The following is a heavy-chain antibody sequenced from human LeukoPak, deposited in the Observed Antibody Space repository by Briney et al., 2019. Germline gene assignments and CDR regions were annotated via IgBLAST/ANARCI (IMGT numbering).Heavy chain of an antibody. D-gene: IGHD6-19*01. V-gene: IGHV3-74*01. Sequence: GGSLRLSCAASGFTFSSYWMHWVRQAPGKGLVWVSRINTDGSSTSYADSVKGRFTISRGNAKNTLYLQMNSLRAEDTAVYYCARDSSGWSPDFDYWGQGTLVTVSS. J-gene: IGHJ4*02. CDR1: GFTFSSYW. CDR3: ARDSSGWSPDFDY. CDR2: INTDGSST.